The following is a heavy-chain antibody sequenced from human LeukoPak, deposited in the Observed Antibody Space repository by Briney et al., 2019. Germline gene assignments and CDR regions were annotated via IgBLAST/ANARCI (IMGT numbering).Heavy chain of an antibody. V-gene: IGHV1-69*04. D-gene: IGHD3-9*01. CDR1: GGSFSNYV. Sequence: ASVKVSCKSSGGSFSNYVISWVRQAPGQRPEWMGRIIPMTGMPNYSPKLLGRITITADISTSTAYLELSSLRSDDTAVYFCARVSTYHDSVTGYYEPLVYWGQGTVVAVSS. J-gene: IGHJ4*02. CDR2: IIPMTGMP. CDR3: ARVSTYHDSVTGYYEPLVY.